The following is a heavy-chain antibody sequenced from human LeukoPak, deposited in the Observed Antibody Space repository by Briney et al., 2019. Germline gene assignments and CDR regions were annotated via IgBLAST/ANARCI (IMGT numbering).Heavy chain of an antibody. V-gene: IGHV3-23*01. CDR3: AKTHPNYYDSSDRSYYYYYMDV. D-gene: IGHD3-22*01. Sequence: GGSLRLSCAASGFTFSSYAMSWVRQAPGKGLEWVSAISGSGGSTYYADSVKGRFTISRDNSKNTLYLQMNSLRAEDTAVYYCAKTHPNYYDSSDRSYYYYYMDVWGKGTTVTVSS. J-gene: IGHJ6*03. CDR1: GFTFSSYA. CDR2: ISGSGGST.